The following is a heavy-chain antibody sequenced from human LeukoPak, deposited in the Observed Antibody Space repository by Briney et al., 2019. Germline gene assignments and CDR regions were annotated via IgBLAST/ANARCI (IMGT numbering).Heavy chain of an antibody. CDR3: AKALPPLVVVTEF. CDR2: IYSGGST. D-gene: IGHD3-22*01. V-gene: IGHV3-53*05. J-gene: IGHJ4*02. CDR1: GFTVSSNY. Sequence: PGGSLRLSCAASGFTVSSNYMSWVRQAPGKGLEWVSVIYSGGSTYYADSVKGRFTISRDNSKNTLYLQMNSLRAEDTAVYYCAKALPPLVVVTEFWGQGTLVTVSS.